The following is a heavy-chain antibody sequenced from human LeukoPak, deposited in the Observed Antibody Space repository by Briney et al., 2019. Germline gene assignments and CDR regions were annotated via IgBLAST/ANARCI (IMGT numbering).Heavy chain of an antibody. J-gene: IGHJ4*02. V-gene: IGHV1-69*06. CDR1: GGTFSSYA. Sequence: SVKVSRKASGGTFSSYAISWVRQAPGQGLEWMGGIIPIFGTANYAQKFQGRVTITADKSTSTAYMELSSLRSEDTAVYYCAVGCSGGSCYLWYYFDYWGQGTLVTVSS. CDR3: AVGCSGGSCYLWYYFDY. CDR2: IIPIFGTA. D-gene: IGHD2-15*01.